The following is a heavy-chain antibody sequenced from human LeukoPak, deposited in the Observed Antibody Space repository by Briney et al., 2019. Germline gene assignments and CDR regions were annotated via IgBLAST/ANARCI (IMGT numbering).Heavy chain of an antibody. CDR2: ISAYNGNT. J-gene: IGHJ4*02. D-gene: IGHD3-9*01. CDR1: GYTFTSYG. CDR3: ARTILRYFDWLLMGFDY. Sequence: GASVKVSCKASGYTFTSYGISWVRQAPGQGLEWMGWISAYNGNTNYAQKLQGRVTMTTDTSTSTAYMELRSLRSDDTAVYYCARTILRYFDWLLMGFDYWGQGTLVTVSS. V-gene: IGHV1-18*01.